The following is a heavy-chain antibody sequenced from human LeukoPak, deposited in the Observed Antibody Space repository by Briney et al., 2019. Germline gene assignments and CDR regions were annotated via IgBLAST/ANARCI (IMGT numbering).Heavy chain of an antibody. Sequence: GGSLRLSCAASGFTFSGSAMHWVRQASGKGLEWVGRIRSKANSYATAYAASVKGRFTISRDDSKNTAYLQMNSLRAEDTAVYYCARGGSYLSAFDIWGQGTMVTVSS. CDR2: IRSKANSYAT. J-gene: IGHJ3*02. CDR3: ARGGSYLSAFDI. D-gene: IGHD1-26*01. V-gene: IGHV3-73*01. CDR1: GFTFSGSA.